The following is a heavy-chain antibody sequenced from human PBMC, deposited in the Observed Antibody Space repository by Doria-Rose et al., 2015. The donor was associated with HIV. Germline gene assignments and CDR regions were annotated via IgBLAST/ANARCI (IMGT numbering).Heavy chain of an antibody. CDR3: AKYRRVATHFDY. J-gene: IGHJ4*02. D-gene: IGHD3-3*01. Sequence: VQLVQSGGGVVQPGRSLRLSCVASGFTFSDYALTWVRQAPGKGLEWVSEISGSGGSTFYADSVKGRFTISRDNSKNTLYLQMNNLRAEDTAVYYCAKYRRVATHFDYWGQGTLVTVSS. CDR1: GFTFSDYA. V-gene: IGHV3-23*04. CDR2: ISGSGGST.